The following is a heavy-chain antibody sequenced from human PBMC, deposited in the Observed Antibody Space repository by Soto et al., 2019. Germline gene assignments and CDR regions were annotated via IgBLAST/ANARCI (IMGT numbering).Heavy chain of an antibody. Sequence: GGSLRLSCAVSGFIFSDHYIDWVRQAPGKGLEWIGRSRNKPKAYTTDYGASVKGRFTISRDDSETSLYLQMNSLKTEDTAVYYCVRLSRYSGTYVFEYWGQGTPVTVSS. CDR3: VRLSRYSGTYVFEY. V-gene: IGHV3-72*01. D-gene: IGHD1-26*01. CDR2: SRNKPKAYTT. CDR1: GFIFSDHY. J-gene: IGHJ4*02.